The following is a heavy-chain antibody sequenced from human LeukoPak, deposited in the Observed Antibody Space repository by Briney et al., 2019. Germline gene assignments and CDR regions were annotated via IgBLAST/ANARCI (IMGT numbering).Heavy chain of an antibody. CDR1: GFTFSSHA. CDR3: AKDWESVVVTAIYFYY. J-gene: IGHJ4*02. D-gene: IGHD2-21*02. V-gene: IGHV3-23*01. Sequence: PGGSLRLSCAASGFTFSSHAMSWVRQAPGKGLEWVSAISGSGGSTYYADSVKGRFTISRDNAKNTLYLQINSLRAEETAVYYCAKDWESVVVTAIYFYYGGQGTLVTVSS. CDR2: ISGSGGST.